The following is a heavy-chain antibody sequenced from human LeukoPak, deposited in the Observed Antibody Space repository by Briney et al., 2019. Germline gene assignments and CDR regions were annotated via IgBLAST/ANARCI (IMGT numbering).Heavy chain of an antibody. J-gene: IGHJ5*01. CDR1: GDSFSTNSAT. CDR3: ARLVGASWFDS. V-gene: IGHV6-1*01. CDR2: TYYRSKWYN. Sequence: SQTLSLTCAISGDSFSTNSATWTWLRQSPSRGLEWVGRTYYRSKWYNDYAVSMKSRITINPDKSKNQFSLQLNSVPPEDTAVYYCARLVGASWFDSWGQGTLVTVSS. D-gene: IGHD1-26*01.